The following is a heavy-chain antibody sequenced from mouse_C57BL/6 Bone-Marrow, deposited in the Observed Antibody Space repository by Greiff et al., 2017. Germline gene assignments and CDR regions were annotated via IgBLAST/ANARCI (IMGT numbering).Heavy chain of an antibody. CDR1: GYTFTSYW. V-gene: IGHV1-64*01. CDR3: ARGGGSLVAY. CDR2: IHPNSGST. Sequence: VQLQQPGAELVKPWASVKLSCKASGYTFTSYWMYWVKQRPGQGLEWIGMIHPNSGSTNYNEKFKSKATLTVDKSSSSAYMPLSSLTSEDSAVYYCARGGGSLVAYWGQGTLVTVSA. J-gene: IGHJ3*01. D-gene: IGHD1-1*02.